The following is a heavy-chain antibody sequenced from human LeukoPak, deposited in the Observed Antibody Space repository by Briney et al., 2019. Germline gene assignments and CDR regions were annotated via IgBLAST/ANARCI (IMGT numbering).Heavy chain of an antibody. CDR1: GFTFSDYW. V-gene: IGHV3-74*01. J-gene: IGHJ4*02. CDR3: ATCVAVPGLPDS. D-gene: IGHD6-19*01. CDR2: INSDDSST. Sequence: GGSLRLSCAASGFTFSDYWMYWVRQAPGKGLVWVSRINSDDSSTSYAYSVQGRFTISRDNAKNTLYLQMNSLRAEDTAVYYCATCVAVPGLPDSWGQGTLVHVSS.